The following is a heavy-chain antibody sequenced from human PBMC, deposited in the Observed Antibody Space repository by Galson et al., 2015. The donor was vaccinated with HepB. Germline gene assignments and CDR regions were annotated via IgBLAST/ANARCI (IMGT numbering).Heavy chain of an antibody. CDR1: GDSFTTYW. CDR2: ISPSDSDT. V-gene: IGHV5-51*01. J-gene: IGHJ4*02. Sequence: QSGAEVKKPGESLKVSCKGSGDSFTTYWIAWVRQMPGKGLEWMGIISPSDSDTRYNPSFQGQVTISDDKSFNTAYLQWSSLKASDTAIYYCARSDFGDYDQYFNSRGKGTLVTVSS. D-gene: IGHD4-17*01. CDR3: ARSDFGDYDQYFNS.